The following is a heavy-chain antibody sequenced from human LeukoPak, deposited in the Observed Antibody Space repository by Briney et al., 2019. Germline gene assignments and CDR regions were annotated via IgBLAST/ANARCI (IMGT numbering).Heavy chain of an antibody. CDR1: GYSISSGYF. V-gene: IGHV4-38-2*02. D-gene: IGHD6-13*01. J-gene: IGHJ3*02. CDR2: VYHVGTT. Sequence: SETLSLTCTVSGYSISSGYFWGWIRQPPGKGLEWIGVYHVGTTDYNPSLKSRVTISVDRSKNQMSLKLSTVTAADTAVYYCARCLGFLIGSSWYPDAFDIWGQGTMVTVSS. CDR3: ARCLGFLIGSSWYPDAFDI.